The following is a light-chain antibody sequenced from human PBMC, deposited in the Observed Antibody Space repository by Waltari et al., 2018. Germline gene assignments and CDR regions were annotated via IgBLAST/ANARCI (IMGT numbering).Light chain of an antibody. V-gene: IGKV3-15*01. CDR1: QNIDTR. CDR2: GAS. CDR3: QQYLQWPPAIT. Sequence: ILLTQSPATVSVSPGERATLSCRASQNIDTRLAWYQHKPGQAPRLLIYGASTRAADIPARFSGSGFGTDFSLTINSLQSEDFAVYYCQQYLQWPPAITFGPGTRLDFK. J-gene: IGKJ5*01.